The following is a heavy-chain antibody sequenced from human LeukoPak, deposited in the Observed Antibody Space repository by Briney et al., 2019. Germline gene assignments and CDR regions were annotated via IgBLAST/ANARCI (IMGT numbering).Heavy chain of an antibody. CDR3: ARGQYQLLLGAFDI. Sequence: SETLSLTCTVSGASISSYYWSWIRQPPGKGLEWIGYIYYSGSTNYNPSLKSRVTISVDTSKNQFSLKLSSVTAADTAVYYYARGQYQLLLGAFDIWGQGTMVTVSS. J-gene: IGHJ3*02. CDR1: GASISSYY. CDR2: IYYSGST. V-gene: IGHV4-59*01. D-gene: IGHD2-2*01.